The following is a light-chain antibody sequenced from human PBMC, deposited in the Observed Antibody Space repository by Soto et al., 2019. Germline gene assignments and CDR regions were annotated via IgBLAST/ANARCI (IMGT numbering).Light chain of an antibody. Sequence: AIHMTQSPSSLSASVGHRFTITCRASQGIRNDLGWYQKKPGKAPKFLIYDASTLESGVPSRFRGSGYGTELTLTISSMRNDDFATYFCRQYNSYSWTFGRGTKVDIK. CDR3: RQYNSYSWT. V-gene: IGKV1-13*02. J-gene: IGKJ1*01. CDR1: QGIRND. CDR2: DAS.